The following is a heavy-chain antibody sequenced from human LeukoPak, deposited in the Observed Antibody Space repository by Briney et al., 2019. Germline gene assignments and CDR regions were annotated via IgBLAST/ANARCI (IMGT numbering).Heavy chain of an antibody. Sequence: SETLSLTCSVSGGSLTSYYWSWIRQPPGKGLEWIGYIYHGGSTNYNPSLKSRVPISVDTSKNQFSLKLRSVTAADTAVYYCARGPRFGELLWHRFDPRGQGTLVTVSS. CDR3: ARGPRFGELLWHRFDP. CDR2: IYHGGST. CDR1: GGSLTSYY. J-gene: IGHJ5*02. V-gene: IGHV4-59*08. D-gene: IGHD3-10*01.